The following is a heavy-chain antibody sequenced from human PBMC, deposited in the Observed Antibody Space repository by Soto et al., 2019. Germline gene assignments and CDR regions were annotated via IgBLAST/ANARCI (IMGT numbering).Heavy chain of an antibody. CDR2: IYYSGGT. CDR1: GGSISSSSYY. CDR3: ARDWHRIAVAGTRSGAFDI. J-gene: IGHJ3*02. V-gene: IGHV4-39*01. Sequence: QLQLQESGPGLVKPSETLSLTCTVSGGSISSSSYYWGWIRQPPGKGRWWIGSIYYSGGTYYNPSLKSRVTISVDTSKNQFSLKLSSVTAADTAVYYCARDWHRIAVAGTRSGAFDIWGQGTMVTVSS. D-gene: IGHD6-19*01.